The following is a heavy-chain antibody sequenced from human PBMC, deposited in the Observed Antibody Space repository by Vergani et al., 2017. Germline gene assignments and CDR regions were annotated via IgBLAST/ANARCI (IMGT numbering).Heavy chain of an antibody. CDR3: ARGEQQLVDYGMDV. J-gene: IGHJ6*02. CDR1: GGTFSSYT. CDR2: IIPILGIA. V-gene: IGHV1-69*02. D-gene: IGHD6-13*01. Sequence: QVQLVQSGAEVKKPGSSVKVSCKASGGTFSSYTISWVRQAPGQGLEWMGRIIPILGIANYAQKFQGRVTITADKSTSTAYMELSSLRSEDTAVYYCARGEQQLVDYGMDVWGQGTTVTVSS.